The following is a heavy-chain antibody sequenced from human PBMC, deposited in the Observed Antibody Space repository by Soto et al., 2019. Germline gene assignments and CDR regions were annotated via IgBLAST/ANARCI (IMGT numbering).Heavy chain of an antibody. J-gene: IGHJ2*01. Sequence: EVQLVESGGGLVQPGGSLRLSCAASGFTFSSYDMHWVRQATGKGLEWVSAIGTAGDTYYPGSVKGRFTISRENAKNSLYLQMNSLRAGDTAVYYCAGVRYGSGIGFDLWGRGTLVTVSS. CDR2: IGTAGDT. CDR1: GFTFSSYD. CDR3: AGVRYGSGIGFDL. V-gene: IGHV3-13*01. D-gene: IGHD3-10*01.